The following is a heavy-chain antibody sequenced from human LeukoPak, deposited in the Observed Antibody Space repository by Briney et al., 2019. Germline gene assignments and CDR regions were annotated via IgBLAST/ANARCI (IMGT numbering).Heavy chain of an antibody. CDR3: ARQQRPGWLYYDFWSGYYSPYFDY. J-gene: IGHJ4*02. CDR1: GYTFTSYG. CDR2: ISAYNGNT. D-gene: IGHD3-3*01. Sequence: ASVKVSCKASGYTFTSYGISWVRQAPGQGLEWMGWISAYNGNTNYAQKLQGRVTMTTDTSTSTAYMELRSLRSDDTAVYYCARQQRPGWLYYDFWSGYYSPYFDYWGQGTLVTVSS. V-gene: IGHV1-18*01.